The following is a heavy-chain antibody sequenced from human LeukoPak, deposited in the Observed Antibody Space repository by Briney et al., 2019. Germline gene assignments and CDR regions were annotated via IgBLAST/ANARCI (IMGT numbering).Heavy chain of an antibody. CDR2: IWYDGSNK. Sequence: PGGSLRLSCAASGFTFSSYGMHWVRQAPGKGLEWVAVIWYDGSNKCYADSVKGRFTISRDNSKNTLYLQMNSLRAEDTAVYYCARDGSAGATSGLDPWGQGTLVTVSS. CDR3: ARDGSAGATSGLDP. V-gene: IGHV3-33*08. J-gene: IGHJ5*02. CDR1: GFTFSSYG. D-gene: IGHD1-26*01.